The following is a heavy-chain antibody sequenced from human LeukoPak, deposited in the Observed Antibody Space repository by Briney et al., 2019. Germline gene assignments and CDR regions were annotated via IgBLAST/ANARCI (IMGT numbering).Heavy chain of an antibody. D-gene: IGHD6-13*01. J-gene: IGHJ4*02. Sequence: GASVSVSYTPSVYTFTASYMHWVRQAPGQGLEGMGWINPNSGGTKYALKFQGRVTMIRDTYINTAYMELSRLRSDDTAVYYCARGDGSSWTNFDFWGQGTLVTVSS. CDR2: INPNSGGT. CDR3: ARGDGSSWTNFDF. V-gene: IGHV1-2*02. CDR1: VYTFTASY.